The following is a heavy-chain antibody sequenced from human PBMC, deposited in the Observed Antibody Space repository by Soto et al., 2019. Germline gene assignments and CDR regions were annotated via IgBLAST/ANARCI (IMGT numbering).Heavy chain of an antibody. CDR1: GYTFTSYG. V-gene: IGHV1-18*04. Sequence: ASVKVSCKASGYTFTSYGISWVRQAPGQGLEWMGWISAYNGNTNYAQKLQGRVTMTTDTSTSTAYMELRSLRSDDTAVYYCGRMPRGNSYGYNYYYYYGMDVWGQGTTVTVSS. CDR2: ISAYNGNT. CDR3: GRMPRGNSYGYNYYYYYGMDV. D-gene: IGHD5-18*01. J-gene: IGHJ6*02.